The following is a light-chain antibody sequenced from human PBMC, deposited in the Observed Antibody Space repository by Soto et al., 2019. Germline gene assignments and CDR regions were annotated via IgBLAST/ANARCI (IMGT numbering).Light chain of an antibody. CDR1: QSVSSSY. CDR2: GAS. Sequence: EIVLTQSPGTLSLSPGERATLSCRASQSVSSSYLAWYQQKPGQAPRLLIYGASSRATGIPDRFSGSGSGTAFTLPMSRVGPKDFAVYYCQKYGSSQFTFGPGTKVDIK. V-gene: IGKV3-20*01. CDR3: QKYGSSQFT. J-gene: IGKJ3*01.